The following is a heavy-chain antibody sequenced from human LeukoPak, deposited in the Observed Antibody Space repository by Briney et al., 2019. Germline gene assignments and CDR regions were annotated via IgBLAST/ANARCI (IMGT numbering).Heavy chain of an antibody. Sequence: SETLSLTCAVSGYSISSGYYWGWIRQPPGKGLEWIGSIYHSGSTYYNPSLKSRVTISVDTSKNQFSLKLSYVTAADAAVYYCAGQERGEVATITPFDYWGQGTLVTVSS. CDR3: AGQERGEVATITPFDY. D-gene: IGHD5-12*01. J-gene: IGHJ4*02. CDR2: IYHSGST. V-gene: IGHV4-38-2*01. CDR1: GYSISSGYY.